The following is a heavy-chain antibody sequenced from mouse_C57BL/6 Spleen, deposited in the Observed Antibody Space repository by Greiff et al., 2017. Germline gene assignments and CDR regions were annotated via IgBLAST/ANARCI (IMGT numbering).Heavy chain of an antibody. CDR1: GYTFTSYT. CDR2: INPSSGYT. D-gene: IGHD2-2*01. Sequence: QVQLQQSGAELARPGASVKMSCKASGYTFTSYTMHWVKQRPGQGLEWIGYINPSSGYTKYNQKFKDKATLTADKSSSTAYMQLSSLTSEDSAVYYCAKRRTMVTTLGFDYWGQGTTLTVSS. J-gene: IGHJ2*01. V-gene: IGHV1-4*01. CDR3: AKRRTMVTTLGFDY.